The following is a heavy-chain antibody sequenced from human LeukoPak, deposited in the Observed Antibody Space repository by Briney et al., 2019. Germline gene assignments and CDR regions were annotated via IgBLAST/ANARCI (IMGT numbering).Heavy chain of an antibody. CDR2: INHSGST. J-gene: IGHJ4*02. CDR3: ARVTGYMIEDYFDY. Sequence: SETLSLTCAVYDRSFSGYYWSWIRQPPGKGLEWIGEINHSGSTNYNPSLKSRVTISVDTSKNQLSLKLSSVTAADTAVYYCARVTGYMIEDYFDYWGQGTLVTVSS. D-gene: IGHD3-22*01. V-gene: IGHV4-34*01. CDR1: DRSFSGYY.